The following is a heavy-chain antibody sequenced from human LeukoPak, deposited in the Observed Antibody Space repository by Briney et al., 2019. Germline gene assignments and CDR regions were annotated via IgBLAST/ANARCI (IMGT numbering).Heavy chain of an antibody. CDR3: ARDEAEDIQYNWFDP. J-gene: IGHJ5*02. Sequence: GGSLRLSCAASGFTFSNYWMSWVRQAPGKGLEWVANIREDGSEKYYVDSVKGRIIISRDNAKSSLYLEMNSLRAEDTAVYYCARDEAEDIQYNWFDPWGQGTLVTVSS. CDR2: IREDGSEK. V-gene: IGHV3-7*01. CDR1: GFTFSNYW. D-gene: IGHD2-15*01.